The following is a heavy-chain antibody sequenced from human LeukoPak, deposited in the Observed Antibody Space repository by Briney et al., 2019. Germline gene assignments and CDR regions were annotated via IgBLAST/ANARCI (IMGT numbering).Heavy chain of an antibody. V-gene: IGHV3-23*01. CDR1: GLIHSTSP. Sequence: GGSLSLSCAASGLIHSTSPMSGVGQAAGRGVDGVSIIGGSGGSIYYADSVKGRSTISRDNSKNTMSLQMNSLRAEDTAIYYCAKSRDGYYAYFDYWGQGALVTVSS. J-gene: IGHJ4*02. D-gene: IGHD5-24*01. CDR2: IGGSGGSI. CDR3: AKSRDGYYAYFDY.